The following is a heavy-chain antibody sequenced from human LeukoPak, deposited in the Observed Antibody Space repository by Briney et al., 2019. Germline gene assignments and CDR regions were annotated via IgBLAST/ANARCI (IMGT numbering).Heavy chain of an antibody. D-gene: IGHD3-22*01. Sequence: PGGSLRLSCAASGFTFSSYGMHWVRQAPGKGLEWVAVIWYDGSNKYYADSVKGRFTISRDNSKNTLYLQMNSLRAEDTAVYYCARDGLNYYDSSGYHPPSDYWGQGTLVTVSS. CDR2: IWYDGSNK. V-gene: IGHV3-33*01. J-gene: IGHJ4*02. CDR1: GFTFSSYG. CDR3: ARDGLNYYDSSGYHPPSDY.